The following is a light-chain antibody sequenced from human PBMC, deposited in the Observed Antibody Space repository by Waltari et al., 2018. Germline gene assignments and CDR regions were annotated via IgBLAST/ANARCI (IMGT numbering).Light chain of an antibody. CDR1: QDIGIY. CDR3: QRYNGAPRV. V-gene: IGKV1-27*01. Sequence: DIEMTQSPPSLSASVGDRVTITCRASQDIGIYLAWYQQKPGKVPKLLIYATSTLHSGVPSRFSGSGTGTDFTLTISSLQPEDVATYYCQRYNGAPRVFGQGTKVEIK. CDR2: ATS. J-gene: IGKJ1*01.